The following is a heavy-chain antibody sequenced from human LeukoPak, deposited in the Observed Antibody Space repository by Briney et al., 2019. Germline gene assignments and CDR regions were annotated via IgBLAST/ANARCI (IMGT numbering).Heavy chain of an antibody. V-gene: IGHV3-23*01. CDR2: IYENGGTT. Sequence: GGSLRLSCVGSGFTFRSHAMSWVRQAPEKGLEFVSGIYENGGTTYYADSVKGRFSISRNNSKNTLYLQMDSLRGEDTAVYYCAKDFRIGYSAHFDYWGQGALVTVSS. J-gene: IGHJ4*02. D-gene: IGHD2-21*01. CDR3: AKDFRIGYSAHFDY. CDR1: GFTFRSHA.